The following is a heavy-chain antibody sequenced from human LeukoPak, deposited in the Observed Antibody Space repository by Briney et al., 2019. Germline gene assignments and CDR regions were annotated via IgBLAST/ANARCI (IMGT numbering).Heavy chain of an antibody. CDR3: ATICSTSCYGYYMDV. V-gene: IGHV3-7*01. J-gene: IGHJ6*03. Sequence: GGSLRLSCAASGFLFSSYWMSWVRQAPGKGLEWVANIKHDGSDKYYVDSVTGRFTISRDNAKNSLSLQMNSLRVEDTAVYYCATICSTSCYGYYMDVWGKGTTVTVS. CDR2: IKHDGSDK. D-gene: IGHD2-2*01. CDR1: GFLFSSYW.